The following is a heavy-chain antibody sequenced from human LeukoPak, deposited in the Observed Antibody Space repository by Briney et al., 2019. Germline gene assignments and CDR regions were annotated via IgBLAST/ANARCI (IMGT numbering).Heavy chain of an antibody. CDR1: GFTFSTYW. D-gene: IGHD6-19*01. CDR3: ARASSSGWSYYYYMDV. CDR2: IKQDGSEK. J-gene: IGHJ6*03. Sequence: GGSLRLSCAASGFTFSTYWMSWVRQAPRKGPEWVANIKQDGSEKCYVDSVKGRFTISRDNAKNSLYLQMNSLRAEDTAVYYCARASSSGWSYYYYMDVWGKGTTVTISS. V-gene: IGHV3-7*01.